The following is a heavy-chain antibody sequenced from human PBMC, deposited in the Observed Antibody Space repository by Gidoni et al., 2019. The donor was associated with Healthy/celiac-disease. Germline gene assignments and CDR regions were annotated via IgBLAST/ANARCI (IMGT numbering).Heavy chain of an antibody. V-gene: IGHV1-18*01. J-gene: IGHJ6*02. CDR2: ISAYKVNT. CDR3: AREGEICGMDV. CDR1: VYTFTSYG. Sequence: QVQLVQSGAEVKKPGASVKVSCKASVYTFTSYGSRWVRQAPGHGLDWLGCISAYKVNTNYAQKLQVRVTMTTDTSTSTAYMELRSLRSDDTAVYYCAREGEICGMDVWGQGTTVTVSS. D-gene: IGHD2-21*01.